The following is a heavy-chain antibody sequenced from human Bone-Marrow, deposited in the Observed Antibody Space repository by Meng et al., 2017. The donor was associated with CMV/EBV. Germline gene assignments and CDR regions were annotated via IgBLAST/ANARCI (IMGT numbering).Heavy chain of an antibody. V-gene: IGHV5-51*01. CDR1: GYSFTSYW. CDR3: ARHLGTNGVYYGMDV. D-gene: IGHD2-8*01. Sequence: GESLKISCKGSGYSFTSYWIGWVRQMPGKGLEWMGIIYPGDSDTRYSPSFQGQVTISADKSISTAYLQWSSLKASDTAMYYCARHLGTNGVYYGMDVWGQGTTVTVSS. CDR2: IYPGDSDT. J-gene: IGHJ6*02.